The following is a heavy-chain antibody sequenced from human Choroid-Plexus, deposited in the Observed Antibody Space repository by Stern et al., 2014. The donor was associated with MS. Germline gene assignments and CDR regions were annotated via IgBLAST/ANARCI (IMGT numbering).Heavy chain of an antibody. CDR2: ISYDGSYK. J-gene: IGHJ4*02. Sequence: VQLVESGGGVAQPGRPLILSCAASGFTFSNFGMHWVRQAPGKGLEWVALISYDGSYKYYADSVKVRFTIFRGNSKNSLYMHMNSLRAEDTAVYYCAKDRQWSTYFFDYSGQGSLVTVSS. CDR1: GFTFSNFG. V-gene: IGHV3-30*18. D-gene: IGHD2-15*01. CDR3: AKDRQWSTYFFDY.